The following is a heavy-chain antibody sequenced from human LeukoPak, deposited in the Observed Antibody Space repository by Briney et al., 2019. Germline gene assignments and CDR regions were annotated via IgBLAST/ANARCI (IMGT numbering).Heavy chain of an antibody. CDR3: AKENSGYDPFYYYYYYMDV. D-gene: IGHD5-12*01. CDR1: GFTFSSYG. V-gene: IGHV3-33*06. J-gene: IGHJ6*03. CDR2: IWYDGSNK. Sequence: PGGSLRLSCAASGFTFSSYGMHWVRQAPGKGLEWVAVIWYDGSNKYYADSVKGRSTISRDNSKNTLYLQMNSLRAEDTAVYYCAKENSGYDPFYYYYYYMDVWGKGTTVTVSS.